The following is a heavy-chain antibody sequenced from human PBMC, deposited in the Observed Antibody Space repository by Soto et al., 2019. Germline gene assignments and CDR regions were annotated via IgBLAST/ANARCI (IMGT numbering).Heavy chain of an antibody. CDR3: GSFSDRITPATIVD. Sequence: QVQLQESGPGLVQPSQTLSLTCSVSGASISSVGYYWTWIRQHPGEGLEWIGYIYHSGSTYYNPPLKSRLTVSVDTSENQFSLRLSSVTAADTAVYYCGSFSDRITPATIVDWGQGTLVTVSS. D-gene: IGHD2-2*02. CDR2: IYHSGST. CDR1: GASISSVGYY. J-gene: IGHJ4*02. V-gene: IGHV4-31*03.